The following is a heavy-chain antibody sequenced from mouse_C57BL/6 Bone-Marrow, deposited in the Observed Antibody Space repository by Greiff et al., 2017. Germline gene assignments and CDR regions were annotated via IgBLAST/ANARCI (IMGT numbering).Heavy chain of an antibody. V-gene: IGHV5-6*02. CDR2: ISSGGSYT. D-gene: IGHD2-4*01. J-gene: IGHJ2*01. CDR1: GFTFSSYG. Sequence: DVMLVESGGDLVKPGGSLKLSCAASGFTFSSYGMSWVRQTPDKRLEWVATISSGGSYTYYPDSVKGRFTISRDNAKNTLYLQMSSLKSEDTAMYYCARHASTMITFDYWGQGTTLTVSS. CDR3: ARHASTMITFDY.